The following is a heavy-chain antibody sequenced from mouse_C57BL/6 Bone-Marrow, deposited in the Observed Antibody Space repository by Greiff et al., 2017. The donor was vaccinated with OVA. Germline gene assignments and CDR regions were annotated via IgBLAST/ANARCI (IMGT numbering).Heavy chain of an antibody. Sequence: EVKLMESGPGLVKPSQSLSLTCSVTGYSITSGYYWNWIRQFPGNKLEWMGYISYDGSNNYNPSLKNRISITRDTSKNQFFLKLNSVTTEDTATCYCASYSNYGWFAYWGQGTLVTVSA. V-gene: IGHV3-6*01. J-gene: IGHJ3*01. CDR2: ISYDGSN. D-gene: IGHD2-5*01. CDR1: GYSITSGYY. CDR3: ASYSNYGWFAY.